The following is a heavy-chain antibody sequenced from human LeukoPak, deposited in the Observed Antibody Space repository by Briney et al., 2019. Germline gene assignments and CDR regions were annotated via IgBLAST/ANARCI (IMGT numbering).Heavy chain of an antibody. CDR1: GGTFSSYA. D-gene: IGHD5-12*01. CDR2: IIPIFGTA. Sequence: SVKVSCKASGGTFSSYAISWVRQAPGQGLEWMGGIIPIFGTANYAQKFQGRVTITADKSTSTAYMELSSLRSDDTAVYYCARKYKATISFDPWGQGTLVTVSS. J-gene: IGHJ5*02. V-gene: IGHV1-69*06. CDR3: ARKYKATISFDP.